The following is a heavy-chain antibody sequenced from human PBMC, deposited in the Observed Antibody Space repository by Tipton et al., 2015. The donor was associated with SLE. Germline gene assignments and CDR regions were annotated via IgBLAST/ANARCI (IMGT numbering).Heavy chain of an antibody. CDR1: GRFFTGYH. V-gene: IGHV4-34*01. CDR3: ARDEYRYDTTGYHLLGHFDF. J-gene: IGHJ4*02. D-gene: IGHD3-22*01. CDR2: INHGGNT. Sequence: TLSLTCTVYGRFFTGYHWSWVRQPPGKGLEWIGEINHGGNTNYNPSLKSRVTISVDTSKNQFSLNLSSVTAADTAVYYCARDEYRYDTTGYHLLGHFDFWGQGTLVTVSS.